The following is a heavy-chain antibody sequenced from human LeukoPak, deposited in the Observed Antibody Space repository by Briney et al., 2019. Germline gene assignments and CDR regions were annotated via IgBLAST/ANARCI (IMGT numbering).Heavy chain of an antibody. D-gene: IGHD3-22*01. CDR1: GGSISSSSYY. V-gene: IGHV4-39*02. J-gene: IGHJ4*02. CDR2: IHHSGST. CDR3: ARPLDDSSGYYYGTRWDY. Sequence: SETLSLTCTVSGGSISSSSYYWGWIRQPPGKGLERIGEIHHSGSTNYNPSLKSRVTMSVDMSRNHFSLKVTSVTAADTAVYYCARPLDDSSGYYYGTRWDYWGQGTLVTVSS.